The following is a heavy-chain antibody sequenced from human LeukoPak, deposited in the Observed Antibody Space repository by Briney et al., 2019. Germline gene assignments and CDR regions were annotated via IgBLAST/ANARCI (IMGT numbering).Heavy chain of an antibody. Sequence: PGGSLRLSCAASGLIVSSNYMTWVRQAPGKGLEWVSVIYSGGSIYYADSVKGRFTISRDNSRNTLYLQMNSLRAEDTAVYYCAKGYYYDSSGYPFDYWGQGTLVTVSS. D-gene: IGHD3-22*01. V-gene: IGHV3-53*01. J-gene: IGHJ4*02. CDR2: IYSGGSI. CDR3: AKGYYYDSSGYPFDY. CDR1: GLIVSSNY.